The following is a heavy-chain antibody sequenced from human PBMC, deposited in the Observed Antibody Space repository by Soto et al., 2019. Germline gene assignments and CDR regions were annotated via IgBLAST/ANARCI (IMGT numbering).Heavy chain of an antibody. D-gene: IGHD4-4*01. J-gene: IGHJ4*02. V-gene: IGHV4-30-2*01. CDR2: IYHSGST. CDR3: ARGMTTVTTLDY. CDR1: GGSISSGGYS. Sequence: QLQLQESGSGLVKPSQTLSLTCAVSGGSISSGGYSWSWIRQPPGKGLEWIGYIYHSGSTYYNPSRKSRVTISVDRSKNQFTLKLSCVTAADTDVYYCARGMTTVTTLDYWGQGTLVTVSS.